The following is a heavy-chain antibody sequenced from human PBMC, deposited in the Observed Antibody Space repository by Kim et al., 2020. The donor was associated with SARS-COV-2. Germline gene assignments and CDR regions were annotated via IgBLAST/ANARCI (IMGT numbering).Heavy chain of an antibody. Sequence: SETLSLTCTVSGGSISSSSYYWGWIRQPPGKGLEWIGSIYYSGSTYYNPSLKSRVTISVDTSKNQFSLKLSSVTAADTAVYYCARVISSSWLNWFDPWGQGTLVTVSS. CDR3: ARVISSSWLNWFDP. D-gene: IGHD6-13*01. V-gene: IGHV4-39*07. CDR2: IYYSGST. CDR1: GGSISSSSYY. J-gene: IGHJ5*02.